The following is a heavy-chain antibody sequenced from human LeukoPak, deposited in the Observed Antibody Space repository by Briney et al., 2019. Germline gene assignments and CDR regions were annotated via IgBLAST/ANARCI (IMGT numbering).Heavy chain of an antibody. CDR2: IRSKANTYAT. D-gene: IGHD6-13*01. J-gene: IGHJ6*02. CDR1: GFTFSGSA. CDR3: SAAVGTDFYDYGMDV. V-gene: IGHV3-73*01. Sequence: GGSLRLSCAASGFTFSGSAKHWVRQASGKGLEWVGRIRSKANTYATAYAASVKGRFTISRDDSKNTAYLQLNSLKTEDTAVYYCSAAVGTDFYDYGMDVWGQGTTVTVSS.